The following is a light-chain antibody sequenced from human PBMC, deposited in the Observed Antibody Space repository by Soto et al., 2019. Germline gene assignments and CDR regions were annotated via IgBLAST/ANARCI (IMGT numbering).Light chain of an antibody. J-gene: IGKJ1*01. CDR1: QSISSW. Sequence: DIQMTQSPSTLSASVGDKVTITCRASQSISSWLAWNQQKPGKAPKLLIFDASSLESGVPPRFSGSGSGTEFTLTISSLQPDDFAIYYCQQYNSYSRTFGQGTKVEIK. V-gene: IGKV1-5*01. CDR2: DAS. CDR3: QQYNSYSRT.